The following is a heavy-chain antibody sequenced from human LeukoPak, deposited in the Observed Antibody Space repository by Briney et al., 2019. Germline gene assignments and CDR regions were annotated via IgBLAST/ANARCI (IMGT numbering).Heavy chain of an antibody. D-gene: IGHD2-2*01. V-gene: IGHV3-7*01. CDR1: GFTFDDYG. CDR2: IKQDGSEK. Sequence: AGGSLRLSCAASGFTFDDYGMSWVRQAPGKGLEWVANIKQDGSEKYYVDSVKGRFTISRDNAKNSLYLQMNSLRAEDTAVYYCARDYEVVVPAAHNWFDPWGQGTLVTVSS. J-gene: IGHJ5*02. CDR3: ARDYEVVVPAAHNWFDP.